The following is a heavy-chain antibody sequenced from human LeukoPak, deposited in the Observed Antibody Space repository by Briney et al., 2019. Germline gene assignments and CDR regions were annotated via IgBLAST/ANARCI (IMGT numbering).Heavy chain of an antibody. D-gene: IGHD1-26*01. Sequence: GGSLSLSCATSGFTFNSHTMTWVRQAPGKGPEWISSISGSDQSTYYADSVKGRFTISRDNSKNTLYLQMNSLRAEDTAVYYCARGGIVGVPSDYWGQGTLVTVSS. V-gene: IGHV3-23*01. J-gene: IGHJ4*02. CDR3: ARGGIVGVPSDY. CDR2: ISGSDQST. CDR1: GFTFNSHT.